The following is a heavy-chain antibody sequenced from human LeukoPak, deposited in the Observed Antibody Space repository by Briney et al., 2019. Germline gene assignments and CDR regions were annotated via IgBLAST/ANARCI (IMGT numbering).Heavy chain of an antibody. J-gene: IGHJ4*02. CDR3: AKDTYLYGGKPL. CDR2: IRYDGSNK. CDR1: GFTFSSYG. D-gene: IGHD4-23*01. Sequence: GGSLTLSCSASGFTFSSYGMHWLGQAPGKGLQWVAFIRYDGSNKYYADSVKGRFTISRDNSKNTLYLQMNSLRAEDTAVYYCAKDTYLYGGKPLWGQGTLVTVSS. V-gene: IGHV3-30*02.